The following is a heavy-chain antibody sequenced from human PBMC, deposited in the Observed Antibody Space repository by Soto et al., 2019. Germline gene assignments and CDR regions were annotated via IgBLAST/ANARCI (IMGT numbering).Heavy chain of an antibody. D-gene: IGHD3-9*01. V-gene: IGHV5-51*01. J-gene: IGHJ4*02. CDR2: IYPGDSDT. Sequence: PGESLKISCKGSGYSFTSYWIGWVRQMPGKGLEWMGIIYPGDSDTRYSPSFQGQVTISADKSVSTAYLQWSSLKASDTAMYYCARLAYYDILTGPTGPFDYWGQGTLVTVSS. CDR1: GYSFTSYW. CDR3: ARLAYYDILTGPTGPFDY.